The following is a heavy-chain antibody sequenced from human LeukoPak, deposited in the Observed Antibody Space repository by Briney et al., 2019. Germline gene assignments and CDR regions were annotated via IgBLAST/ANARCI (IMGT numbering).Heavy chain of an antibody. CDR1: GGSFSSSSYY. Sequence: SETLSLTCAVYGGSFSSSSYYWGWIRQPPGKGLEWIGSIYYSGSTYCNPSLKSRVTISVDTSKNQFSLKLSSVTAADTAVYYCARPSMVRGVIDYWGQGTLVTVSS. V-gene: IGHV4-39*01. CDR3: ARPSMVRGVIDY. D-gene: IGHD3-10*01. J-gene: IGHJ4*02. CDR2: IYYSGST.